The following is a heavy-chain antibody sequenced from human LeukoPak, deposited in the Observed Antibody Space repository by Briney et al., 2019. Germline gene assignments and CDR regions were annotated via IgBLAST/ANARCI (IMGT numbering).Heavy chain of an antibody. CDR2: IYYSGST. J-gene: IGHJ4*02. CDR3: AALTYCGGDCYPPFFDY. V-gene: IGHV4-39*01. Sequence: SETLSLTCTVSGASISSSSYYWGWLRQPPGRGLEWIGSIYYSGSTYYNPSLKSRVTISVDTSKNQLALKLSSVTAADTAVYYCAALTYCGGDCYPPFFDYWGQGTLVTVSS. CDR1: GASISSSSYY. D-gene: IGHD2-21*02.